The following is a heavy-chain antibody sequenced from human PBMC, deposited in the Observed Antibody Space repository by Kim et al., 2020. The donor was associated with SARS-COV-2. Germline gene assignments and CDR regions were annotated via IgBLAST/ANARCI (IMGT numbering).Heavy chain of an antibody. CDR1: GFTFSSYS. Sequence: GGSLRLSCAASGFTFSSYSMNWVRQAPGKGLEWVSSISSSSSYIYYADSVKGRFTISRDNAKNSLYLQMNSLRAEDTAVYYCARDQGYYDILTGLADAFDIWGQGTMVTVSS. J-gene: IGHJ3*02. CDR3: ARDQGYYDILTGLADAFDI. D-gene: IGHD3-9*01. V-gene: IGHV3-21*01. CDR2: ISSSSSYI.